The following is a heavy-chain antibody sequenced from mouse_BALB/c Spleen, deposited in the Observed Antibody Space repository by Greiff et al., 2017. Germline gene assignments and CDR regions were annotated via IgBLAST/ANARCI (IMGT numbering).Heavy chain of an antibody. J-gene: IGHJ4*01. D-gene: IGHD2-10*01. Sequence: QVQLQQSGAELVRPGSSVKISCKASGYAFSSYWMNWVKQRPGQGLEWIGQIYPGDGDTNYNGKFKGKATLTADKSSSTAYMQLSSLTSEHSAVYFCARRTYYGNYYYAMDYWGQGTSVTVSS. CDR1: GYAFSSYW. CDR3: ARRTYYGNYYYAMDY. V-gene: IGHV1-80*01. CDR2: IYPGDGDT.